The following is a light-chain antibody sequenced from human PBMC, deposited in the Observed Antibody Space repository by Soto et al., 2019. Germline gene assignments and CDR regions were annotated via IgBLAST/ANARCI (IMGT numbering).Light chain of an antibody. CDR3: SSYRSSSTFV. CDR1: SSDVGAYNF. V-gene: IGLV2-14*01. J-gene: IGLJ1*01. CDR2: EVR. Sequence: QSVLTQPASVSGSPGQSITISCTGTSSDVGAYNFVSWYQQYPGKAPKVIIFEVRKRPSGVSNRFSGSKSGDTASLTISGLQAEDEADYHCSSYRSSSTFVCGTGTKVTV.